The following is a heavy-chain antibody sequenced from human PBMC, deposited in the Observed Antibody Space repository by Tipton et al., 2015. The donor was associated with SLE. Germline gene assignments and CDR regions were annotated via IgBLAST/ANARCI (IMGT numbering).Heavy chain of an antibody. Sequence: SLRLSCAASGFTFSSYAMHWVRQAPGKGLEWVAVISYDGSNKYYADSVKGRFTISRDNSKNTLYLQMNSLRAEDTAVYYCARHLYSNYDFFDYWGQGTLVTVSS. CDR2: ISYDGSNK. J-gene: IGHJ4*02. D-gene: IGHD4-11*01. CDR1: GFTFSSYA. CDR3: ARHLYSNYDFFDY. V-gene: IGHV3-30*04.